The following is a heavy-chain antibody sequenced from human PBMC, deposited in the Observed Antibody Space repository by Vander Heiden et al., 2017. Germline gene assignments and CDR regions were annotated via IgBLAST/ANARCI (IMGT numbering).Heavy chain of an antibody. V-gene: IGHV3-30*04. CDR2: ISYDGSNK. CDR3: ARARRDGYNFYYGMDV. CDR1: GFTFSSYA. Sequence: QVQLVESGGGVVQPGRSLRLSCAASGFTFSSYAMHWVRQAPGKGLEWVAVISYDGSNKYYADSVKGRFTISRDNSKNTLYLQMNSLRAEDTAVYYCARARRDGYNFYYGMDVWGQGTTVTVSS. J-gene: IGHJ6*02. D-gene: IGHD5-12*01.